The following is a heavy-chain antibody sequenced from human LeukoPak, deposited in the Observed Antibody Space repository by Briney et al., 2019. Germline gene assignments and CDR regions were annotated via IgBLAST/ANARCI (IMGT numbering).Heavy chain of an antibody. CDR2: ISSSSSTI. CDR3: ATFRDY. J-gene: IGHJ4*02. CDR1: GFTFSTYS. D-gene: IGHD2/OR15-2a*01. V-gene: IGHV3-48*02. Sequence: GGSLRLSCAASGFTFSTYSMNWVRQAPGKGLEWVSYISSSSSTIYYADSVKGRFTISRDNAENSLYLQMNSLRDEDTAVYYRATFRDYWGQGTLVTVSS.